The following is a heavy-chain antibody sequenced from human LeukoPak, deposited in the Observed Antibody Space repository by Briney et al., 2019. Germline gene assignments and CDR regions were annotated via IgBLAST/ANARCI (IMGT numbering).Heavy chain of an antibody. CDR1: GGSISSSSYY. Sequence: PSETLSLTCTVSGGSISSSSYYWGWIPQPPGKGLEGIGSIHYSGSTYYNPSLKSRVTISVDTSKNQFSLKLSSVTAADTAVYYCATTVISADAEYFQHWGQGTLVTVSS. D-gene: IGHD4-17*01. CDR3: ATTVISADAEYFQH. CDR2: IHYSGST. J-gene: IGHJ1*01. V-gene: IGHV4-39*01.